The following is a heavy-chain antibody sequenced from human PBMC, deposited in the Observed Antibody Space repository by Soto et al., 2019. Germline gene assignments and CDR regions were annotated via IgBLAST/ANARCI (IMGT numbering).Heavy chain of an antibody. CDR1: AFTFNTYW. CDR2: IKDDGSEK. V-gene: IGHV3-7*05. CDR3: ARDNPPAWLAQAPFDY. J-gene: IGHJ4*02. Sequence: GSPGLSFLAPAFTFNTYWMNWVRQAPGRGLEWVANIKDDGSEKNYVDSVKGRFTISRDNAKNSLYLQMNSLRGEDTAVYYCARDNPPAWLAQAPFDYWGQGTLVTVSS. D-gene: IGHD6-19*01.